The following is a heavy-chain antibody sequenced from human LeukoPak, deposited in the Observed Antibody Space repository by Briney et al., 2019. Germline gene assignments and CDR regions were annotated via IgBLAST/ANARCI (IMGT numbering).Heavy chain of an antibody. V-gene: IGHV3-7*04. D-gene: IGHD3-22*01. CDR3: ARGPTVVAQRMDV. J-gene: IGHJ6*04. CDR1: EFTFTNYW. Sequence: PGGSLRLSCAASEFTFTNYWMTWVRQAPGKGLEWVANIKQDGSEKYYVDSVKGRFTISRDNAKNSLYLQMNSLRVEDSAVYYCARGPTVVAQRMDVWGKGTTVTVSA. CDR2: IKQDGSEK.